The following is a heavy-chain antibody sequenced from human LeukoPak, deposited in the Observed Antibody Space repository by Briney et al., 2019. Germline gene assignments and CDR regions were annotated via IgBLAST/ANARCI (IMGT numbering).Heavy chain of an antibody. D-gene: IGHD3-3*01. Sequence: GASVKVSCKASGYTFTGYYMHWVRQAPGQGLEWMGWINPNSGGTNYAQKFQGRVTMTRDTSISTAYMELSRLRSDDTAVYYCARDLALRFSEWFSDAFDIWGQGTMVTVSS. CDR2: INPNSGGT. J-gene: IGHJ3*02. CDR1: GYTFTGYY. V-gene: IGHV1-2*02. CDR3: ARDLALRFSEWFSDAFDI.